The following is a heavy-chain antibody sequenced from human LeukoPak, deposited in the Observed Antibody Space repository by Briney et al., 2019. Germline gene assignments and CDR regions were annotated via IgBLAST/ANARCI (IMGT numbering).Heavy chain of an antibody. CDR2: LSFDGSNK. J-gene: IGHJ4*02. Sequence: GGSLRLSCAASGFTFSSYGMHWVRQAPGKGLEWVAVLSFDGSNKYYADSVKGRFTISRDNSKNTLYLEMNSLRVEDTAVYYCAKVTTSSGYYSRFDHWGQGTLVTVSS. D-gene: IGHD3-22*01. V-gene: IGHV3-30*18. CDR1: GFTFSSYG. CDR3: AKVTTSSGYYSRFDH.